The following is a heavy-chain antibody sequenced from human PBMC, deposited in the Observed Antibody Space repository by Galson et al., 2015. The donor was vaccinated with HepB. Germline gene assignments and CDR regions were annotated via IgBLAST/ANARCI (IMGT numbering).Heavy chain of an antibody. CDR2: ISSDGSNK. CDR1: GFTFSSYA. CDR3: ARVTGYFDWLYIDY. J-gene: IGHJ4*02. Sequence: SLRLSCAASGFTFSSYAMHWVRQAPGKGLEWVAVISSDGSNKYYADSVKGRFTISRDNSKNTLYLQMNSLRAEDTAVYYCARVTGYFDWLYIDYWGQGTLVTVSS. V-gene: IGHV3-30*04. D-gene: IGHD3-9*01.